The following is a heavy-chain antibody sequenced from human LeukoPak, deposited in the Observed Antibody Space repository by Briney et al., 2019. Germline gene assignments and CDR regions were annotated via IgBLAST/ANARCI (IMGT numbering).Heavy chain of an antibody. D-gene: IGHD5-24*01. Sequence: GGSLRLSCEASGFPFSSYAMNWVRQAPGKGLEWVSTISGSGGSTYYADSVKGRFTISRDKSKNTVYLQMNSLRAEDTAVYYCAKERGYGYNHIDYWGQGTPVTVSS. CDR1: GFPFSSYA. J-gene: IGHJ4*02. V-gene: IGHV3-23*01. CDR3: AKERGYGYNHIDY. CDR2: ISGSGGST.